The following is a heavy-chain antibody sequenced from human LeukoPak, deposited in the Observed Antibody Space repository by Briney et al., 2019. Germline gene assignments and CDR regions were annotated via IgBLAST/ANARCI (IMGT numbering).Heavy chain of an antibody. J-gene: IGHJ6*02. V-gene: IGHV3-33*01. CDR2: IWYDGSNK. CDR1: GFTFSSYG. CDR3: ARDTSIQLWASTTRLYYYGMDV. D-gene: IGHD5-18*01. Sequence: GGSLRLSCAASGFTFSSYGMRWVRQAPGKGLEWVAVIWYDGSNKYYADSVKGRFTISRDNSKNTLYLQMNSLRAEDTAVYYCARDTSIQLWASTTRLYYYGMDVWGQGTTVTVSS.